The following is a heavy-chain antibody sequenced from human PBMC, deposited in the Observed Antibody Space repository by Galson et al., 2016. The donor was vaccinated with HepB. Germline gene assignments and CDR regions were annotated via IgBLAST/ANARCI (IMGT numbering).Heavy chain of an antibody. CDR2: ISVHNGKT. CDR1: GYTFTSYG. V-gene: IGHV1-18*01. D-gene: IGHD1-1*01. Sequence: SVKVSCKATGYTFTSYGISWVRQAPGQGLEWMGWISVHNGKTNYAQRLQGRVTITTDTSTSTAYMELRGLRSEDTAVYYCPRDWYDWNHRHSMDVWGQGTTVTVSS. CDR3: PRDWYDWNHRHSMDV. J-gene: IGHJ6*02.